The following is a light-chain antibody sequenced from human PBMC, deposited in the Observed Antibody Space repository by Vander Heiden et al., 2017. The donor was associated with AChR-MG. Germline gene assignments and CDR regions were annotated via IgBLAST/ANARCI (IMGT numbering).Light chain of an antibody. CDR2: GKN. CDR3: NSRDV. Sequence: SSELTQDPAVSVALGQQVRITCQGDSLRSYYASWYQQKPGQAPVLVNYGKNDRPSGFPDRFSGSSSGNTASLTITGAQAEDEADYYCNSRDVFGGGTKLTVL. CDR1: SLRSYY. V-gene: IGLV3-19*01. J-gene: IGLJ2*01.